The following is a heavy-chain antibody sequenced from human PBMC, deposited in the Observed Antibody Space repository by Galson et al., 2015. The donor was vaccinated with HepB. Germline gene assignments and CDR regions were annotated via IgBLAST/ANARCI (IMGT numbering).Heavy chain of an antibody. CDR1: RFTFRSYS. CDR2: ISSSSSYI. V-gene: IGHV3-21*01. J-gene: IGHJ3*02. Sequence: SPTLSCAPSRFTFRSYSMHWVRQAPGKGLEWVSSISSSSSYIYYADSVKGRFTISRDNAKNSLYLQMNSLRAEDTAVYYCARDRLIGPSDYGDYPLVVRAFDIWGQGTMVTVSS. CDR3: ARDRLIGPSDYGDYPLVVRAFDI. D-gene: IGHD4-17*01.